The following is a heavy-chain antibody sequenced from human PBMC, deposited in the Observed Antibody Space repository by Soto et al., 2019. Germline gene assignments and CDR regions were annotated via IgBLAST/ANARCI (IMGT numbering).Heavy chain of an antibody. J-gene: IGHJ4*02. Sequence: GGSLRLCYAASGFIFSNYAMSWVRQAPGKGLEWVSGISGSAGSTYNADSVKGRFTISRDNSKNTMYMQMSSLRAEDTAVYYCAKKSTDSSGYFDSWGQGTLVTVSS. CDR2: ISGSAGST. CDR1: GFIFSNYA. V-gene: IGHV3-23*01. D-gene: IGHD2-2*01. CDR3: AKKSTDSSGYFDS.